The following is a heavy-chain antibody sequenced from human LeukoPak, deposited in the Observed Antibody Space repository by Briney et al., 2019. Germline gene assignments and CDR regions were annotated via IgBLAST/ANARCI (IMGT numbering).Heavy chain of an antibody. CDR3: AKDSTAVAGVFDY. J-gene: IGHJ4*02. CDR1: GFTFSSYG. CDR2: ISYDGSNK. D-gene: IGHD6-19*01. Sequence: GRSLRLSCAAPGFTFSSYGMHWVRQAPGKGLEWVAVISYDGSNKYYADSVKGRFTISRDNSKNTLYLQMNSLRAEDTAVYYCAKDSTAVAGVFDYWGQGTLVTVSS. V-gene: IGHV3-30*18.